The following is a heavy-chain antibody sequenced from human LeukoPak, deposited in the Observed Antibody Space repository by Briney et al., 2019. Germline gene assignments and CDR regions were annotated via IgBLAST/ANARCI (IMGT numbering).Heavy chain of an antibody. J-gene: IGHJ4*02. CDR1: GFTFSSYA. D-gene: IGHD6-19*01. CDR3: AKDCAIAVAAYFDY. V-gene: IGHV3-23*01. CDR2: ISGSGVNT. Sequence: GGSLRLSCAASGFTFSSYAMSWVRQAPGKGLEWVSGISGSGVNTDYADSVKGRFTISRDNSKNTLYLQMSSLRAEDTAIYYCAKDCAIAVAAYFDYWGQGTLVTVSS.